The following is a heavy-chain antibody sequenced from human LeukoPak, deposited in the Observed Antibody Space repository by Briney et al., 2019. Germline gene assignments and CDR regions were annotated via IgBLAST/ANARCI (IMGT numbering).Heavy chain of an antibody. Sequence: SETLSLTCTVSGGSINTDTYYWTWIRQPAGKGLEWIGRIYTSGSTNYNPSLKSRVTMSVDTSKNQFSLKLSSVTAADTAVYYCARIIYGSGSYSYYYYYMDVWGKGTTVTVSS. CDR2: IYTSGST. D-gene: IGHD3-10*01. V-gene: IGHV4-61*02. CDR1: GGSINTDTYY. CDR3: ARIIYGSGSYSYYYYYMDV. J-gene: IGHJ6*03.